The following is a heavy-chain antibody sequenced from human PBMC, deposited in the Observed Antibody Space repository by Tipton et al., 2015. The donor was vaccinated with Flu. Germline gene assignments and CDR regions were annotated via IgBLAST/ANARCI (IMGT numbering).Heavy chain of an antibody. J-gene: IGHJ4*02. CDR1: GGSFSGYY. D-gene: IGHD7-27*01. CDR3: ATKFANWGVWEPRDY. Sequence: TLSLTCAVYGGSFSGYYWSWIRQPPGKGLEWIGEINHSGSTNYNPSLKSRVTISADTSKKQFSLKLNSVTAADTAVYFCATKFANWGVWEPRDYWGQGTLVTVP. CDR2: INHSGST. V-gene: IGHV4-34*01.